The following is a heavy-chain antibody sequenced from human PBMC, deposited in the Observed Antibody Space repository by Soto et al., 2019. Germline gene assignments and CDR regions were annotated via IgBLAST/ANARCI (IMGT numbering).Heavy chain of an antibody. CDR2: ISAYNGNT. CDR3: ARDATDWIVGATTADY. V-gene: IGHV1-18*04. J-gene: IGHJ4*02. D-gene: IGHD1-26*01. Sequence: GASVKVSCKASGYTFTSDGISWVRQAPGQGLEWMGWISAYNGNTNYAQKLQGRVTMTTDTSTSTAYMELRSLRSDDTAVYYCARDATDWIVGATTADYWGQGTLVTVSS. CDR1: GYTFTSDG.